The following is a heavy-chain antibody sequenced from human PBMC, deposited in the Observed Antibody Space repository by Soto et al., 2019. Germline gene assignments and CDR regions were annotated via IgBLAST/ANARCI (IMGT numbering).Heavy chain of an antibody. CDR1: GGTFISYA. CDR3: ASGPHYYDSSGYYSGLDY. D-gene: IGHD3-22*01. J-gene: IGHJ4*02. V-gene: IGHV1-69*13. CDR2: IIPIFGTA. Sequence: SVKVSCKASGGTFISYAISWVRRAPGQGLEWMGGIIPIFGTANYAQKFQGRVTITADESTSTAYMELSSLRSEDTAVYYCASGPHYYDSSGYYSGLDYWGQGTLVTVSS.